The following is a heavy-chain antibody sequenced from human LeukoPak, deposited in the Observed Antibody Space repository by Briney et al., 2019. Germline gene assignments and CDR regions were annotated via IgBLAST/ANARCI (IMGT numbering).Heavy chain of an antibody. CDR3: TRGSKMLGYNWFDP. CDR2: INHSGST. CDR1: GGSFSGYY. D-gene: IGHD1-26*01. Sequence: SETLSLTCAVYGGSFSGYYWNWIRQPPGKGLEWIGEINHSGSTNYIPSLKSRVTISVDTSKNQFSLKLSSVTAADTAVYYCTRGSKMLGYNWFDPWGQGTLVTVSS. J-gene: IGHJ5*02. V-gene: IGHV4-34*01.